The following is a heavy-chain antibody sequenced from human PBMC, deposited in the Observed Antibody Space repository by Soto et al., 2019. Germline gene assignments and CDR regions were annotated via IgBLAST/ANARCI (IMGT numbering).Heavy chain of an antibody. V-gene: IGHV4-34*01. D-gene: IGHD3-16*02. CDR2: INHSGST. CDR1: GGSFSGYY. CDR3: ARGAKVSRPLRLGELSPNHGMDV. J-gene: IGHJ6*02. Sequence: SETLSLTCAVYGGSFSGYYWSWIRQPPGKGLEWIGEINHSGSTNYNPSLKSRVTISVDTSKNQFSLKLSSVTAADTAVYYCARGAKVSRPLRLGELSPNHGMDVWGQGTTVTVSS.